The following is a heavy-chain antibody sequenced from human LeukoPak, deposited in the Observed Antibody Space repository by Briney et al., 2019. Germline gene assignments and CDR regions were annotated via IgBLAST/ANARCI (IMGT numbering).Heavy chain of an antibody. J-gene: IGHJ4*02. Sequence: GASVKVSCKASGYAFTGYYVHWVRQAPGQGLEWMGWINPYSTDTNNAQKFQGRVTMTRDTSISTAYMELSRLRSDDTAVYYCAREDTAKEGLLDYWGQGTLVTVSS. CDR1: GYAFTGYY. V-gene: IGHV1-2*02. CDR2: INPYSTDT. D-gene: IGHD5-18*01. CDR3: AREDTAKEGLLDY.